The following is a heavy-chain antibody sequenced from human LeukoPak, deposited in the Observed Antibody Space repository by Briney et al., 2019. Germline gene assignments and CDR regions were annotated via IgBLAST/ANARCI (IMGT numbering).Heavy chain of an antibody. CDR2: ISGSGGST. J-gene: IGHJ6*02. CDR3: AKAEFRLMVRGGYRYYYGMDV. V-gene: IGHV3-23*01. CDR1: GFTFSSYA. D-gene: IGHD3-10*01. Sequence: PGGSLRLSCAASGFTFSSYAMSWVRQAPGKGLEWVSAISGSGGSTYYADSVKGRFTIFRDNSKNTLYLQMNSLRAEDTAVYYCAKAEFRLMVRGGYRYYYGMDVWGQGTTVTVSS.